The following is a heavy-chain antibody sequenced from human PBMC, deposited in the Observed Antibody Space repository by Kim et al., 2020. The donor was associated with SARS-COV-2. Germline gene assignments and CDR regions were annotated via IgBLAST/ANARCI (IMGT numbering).Heavy chain of an antibody. V-gene: IGHV3-74*01. J-gene: IGHJ4*02. CDR1: GFTFSKYW. CDR2: SNEDGSIT. Sequence: GGSLRLSCAASGFTFSKYWMHWVRQVPGEGLVWVSRSNEDGSITNYADSVRGRFTISRDNARSTLYLQMNSLGAEDTALYYCARDLSGSDDFWGQGTLVT. D-gene: IGHD5-12*01. CDR3: ARDLSGSDDF.